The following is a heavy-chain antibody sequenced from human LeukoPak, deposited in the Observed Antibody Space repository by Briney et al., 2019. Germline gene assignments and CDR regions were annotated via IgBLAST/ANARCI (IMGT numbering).Heavy chain of an antibody. D-gene: IGHD3-22*01. J-gene: IGHJ4*02. CDR3: AREITYQHSSAYDY. V-gene: IGHV3-7*01. CDR2: IKQDGSEK. Sequence: GGSLRLSCAASGFTFSTYWMSWVRQAPGKGLEWVANIKQDGSEKYHVDSVKGRFTISRDNAKNSLYLEMNSLRAEDTALYFCAREITYQHSSAYDYWGQGTRVTVSS. CDR1: GFTFSTYW.